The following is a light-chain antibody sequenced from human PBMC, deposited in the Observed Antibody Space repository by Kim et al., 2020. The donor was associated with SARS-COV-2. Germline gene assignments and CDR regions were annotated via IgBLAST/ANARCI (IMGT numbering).Light chain of an antibody. J-gene: IGKJ2*01. V-gene: IGKV3-20*01. CDR1: QSVRGRY. Sequence: LSPRERATLSCRASQSVRGRYLAWYQQKPGQAPRLLIYGASNRATGIPDRFSGIGSGTDFTLTISRLEPEDFAVYYCQQYSSAPDNFGQGTKLEI. CDR2: GAS. CDR3: QQYSSAPDN.